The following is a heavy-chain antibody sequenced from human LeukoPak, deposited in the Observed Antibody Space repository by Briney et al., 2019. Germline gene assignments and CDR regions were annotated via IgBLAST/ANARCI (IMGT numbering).Heavy chain of an antibody. J-gene: IGHJ6*03. CDR2: ISSSGSTI. Sequence: GGSLRLSCAASGFTYSDFYMSWIRQGPGKGLEWVSYISSSGSTIYYADSVKGRFPISRDNAKNSLYLQMNSLRAEDTAVYYCAREGYSSSAGFYYYYYMDVWGKGTTVTVSS. D-gene: IGHD6-6*01. CDR3: AREGYSSSAGFYYYYYMDV. CDR1: GFTYSDFY. V-gene: IGHV3-11*04.